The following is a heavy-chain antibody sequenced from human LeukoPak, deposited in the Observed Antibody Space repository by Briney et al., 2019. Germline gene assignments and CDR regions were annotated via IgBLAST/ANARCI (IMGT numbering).Heavy chain of an antibody. CDR3: ARDEGVVGLYAK. V-gene: IGHV3-7*05. CDR1: GLTFSSNW. D-gene: IGHD2/OR15-2a*01. Sequence: PGGSLRLSCAVSGLTFSSNWMSWVRQAPGKGLEWVANINEDGSEKDYVESVKGRFTISRDNAQRSLFLQMKSLRAEDTAVYYCARDEGVVGLYAKWGQGTLVTVST. J-gene: IGHJ4*02. CDR2: INEDGSEK.